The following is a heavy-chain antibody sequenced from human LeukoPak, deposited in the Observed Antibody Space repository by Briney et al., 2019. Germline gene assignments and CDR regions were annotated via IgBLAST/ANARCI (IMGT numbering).Heavy chain of an antibody. D-gene: IGHD6-19*01. CDR3: ARGVSSGHTYYFDY. Sequence: SETLSLTCAVYGGSFSGYYWSWIRQPPGKGLEWIGEINHSGSTNYNPSLKSRVTISVDTSKNQFSLELSSVTAADTAVYYCARGVSSGHTYYFDYWGQGTLVTVSS. CDR2: INHSGST. J-gene: IGHJ4*02. CDR1: GGSFSGYY. V-gene: IGHV4-34*01.